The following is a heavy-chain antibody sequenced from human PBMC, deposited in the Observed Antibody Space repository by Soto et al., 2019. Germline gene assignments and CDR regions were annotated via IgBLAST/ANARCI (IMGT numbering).Heavy chain of an antibody. CDR3: VASVVPDHKNWFDP. Sequence: GGSLRLSCAASGFTFSSYAMSWVRQAPGKGLEWVSAISGSGGSTYYADSVKGRFTISRDNSKNTLYLQMNSLRAEDTAVYYCVASVVPDHKNWFDPWGQGTLVTVSS. V-gene: IGHV3-23*01. D-gene: IGHD2-2*01. J-gene: IGHJ5*02. CDR2: ISGSGGST. CDR1: GFTFSSYA.